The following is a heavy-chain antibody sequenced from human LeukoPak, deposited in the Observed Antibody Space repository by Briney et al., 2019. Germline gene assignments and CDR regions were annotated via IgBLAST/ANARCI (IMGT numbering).Heavy chain of an antibody. CDR1: GYTFSGTGWY. J-gene: IGHJ4*02. V-gene: IGHV1-2*02. D-gene: IGHD3-10*01. CDR2: IYPNNGAT. Sequence: VASVKVSCKASGYTFSGTGWYLYWLRQAPGQGLECMGWIYPNNGATAYAQRFQGRAAMTRDTSITTAYMELSRLRPDDTAVYYCARDGPAQMVDFDYWGQGTLVTVSS. CDR3: ARDGPAQMVDFDY.